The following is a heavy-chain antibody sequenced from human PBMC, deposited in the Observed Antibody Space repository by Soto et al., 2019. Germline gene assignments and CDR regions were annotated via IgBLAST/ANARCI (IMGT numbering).Heavy chain of an antibody. CDR2: ISGSGGST. CDR1: GFTFSSYA. Sequence: GGSLRLSCAASGFTFSSYAMSWVRQAPGKGLEWVSAISGSGGSTYYADSVKGRFTISVENSKNTLYLQVNSLRAEDTAVYYCATPSQLSYPFLVYWGQGTLVTVSS. CDR3: ATPSQLSYPFLVY. V-gene: IGHV3-23*01. J-gene: IGHJ4*02. D-gene: IGHD2-8*01.